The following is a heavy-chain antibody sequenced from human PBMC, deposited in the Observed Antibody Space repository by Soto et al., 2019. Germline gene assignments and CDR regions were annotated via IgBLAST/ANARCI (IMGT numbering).Heavy chain of an antibody. CDR3: ARYGDYGFAFDI. Sequence: HPGGSLRLSCAASGFPFSNFAMIWVRQAPGKGLEWVANIKQDGSGTDYVGSVKGRFTISRDNAKNSLYLQMNSLRAEDTAVYYCARYGDYGFAFDIWGQGTMVTVSS. D-gene: IGHD4-17*01. CDR1: GFPFSNFA. CDR2: IKQDGSGT. V-gene: IGHV3-7*01. J-gene: IGHJ3*02.